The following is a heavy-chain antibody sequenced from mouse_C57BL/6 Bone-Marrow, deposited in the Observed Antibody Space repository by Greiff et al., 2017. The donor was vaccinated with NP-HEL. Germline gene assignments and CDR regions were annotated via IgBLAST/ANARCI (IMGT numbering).Heavy chain of an antibody. CDR1: GYTFTDYY. V-gene: IGHV1-26*01. Sequence: EVMLQQSGPELVKPGASVKISCKASGYTFTDYYMNWVKQSHGKSLEWIGDINPNNGGTSYNQKFKGKATLTVDKSSSTAYMELRSLTSEDSAVYYCARSEWDDYFDYWGQGTTLTVSS. J-gene: IGHJ2*01. CDR2: INPNNGGT. CDR3: ARSEWDDYFDY. D-gene: IGHD4-1*01.